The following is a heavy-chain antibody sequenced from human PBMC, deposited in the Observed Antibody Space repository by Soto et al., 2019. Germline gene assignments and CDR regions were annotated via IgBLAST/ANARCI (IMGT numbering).Heavy chain of an antibody. J-gene: IGHJ5*02. CDR3: ARDGAYYGSGSYFDP. Sequence: QVQLVESGGGVVQPGRSLRLSCAASGFTFSAYGMHWVRQAPGTGLEWVAVIWYDGSNKYYGDSVKGRFTISRDNSKNPLDLQMNHLRAEDTAEYYCARDGAYYGSGSYFDPWGQGTLVTVSS. CDR1: GFTFSAYG. V-gene: IGHV3-33*01. D-gene: IGHD3-10*01. CDR2: IWYDGSNK.